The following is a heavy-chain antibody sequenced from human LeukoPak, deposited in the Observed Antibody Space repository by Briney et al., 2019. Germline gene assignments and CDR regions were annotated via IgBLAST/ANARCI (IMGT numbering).Heavy chain of an antibody. Sequence: GGSLRLSCEGSGFTFSNYWMTWVRQAPEKGLEWVANIKPSGSEKHYADSVEGRFTISRDNAKNSPYLQMNSLRAEDTAVYYCARDSSSFNAFDIWGQGTMVTVSS. J-gene: IGHJ3*02. CDR3: ARDSSSFNAFDI. CDR1: GFTFSNYW. CDR2: IKPSGSEK. D-gene: IGHD6-13*01. V-gene: IGHV3-7*01.